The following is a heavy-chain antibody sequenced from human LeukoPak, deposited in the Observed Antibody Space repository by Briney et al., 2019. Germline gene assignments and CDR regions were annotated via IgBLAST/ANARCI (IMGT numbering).Heavy chain of an antibody. CDR3: ASSMITWGGVISNWFDP. Sequence: SETLSLTCVVSGGSIISYYWSWIRQPPGKGLEWIGYIYYSGSTNYNPSLKSRVTISVDTSKNQFSLKMSSVTAADTAVYYCASSMITWGGVISNWFDPWGQGTLVTVSS. V-gene: IGHV4-59*08. D-gene: IGHD3-16*01. CDR1: GGSIISYY. J-gene: IGHJ5*02. CDR2: IYYSGST.